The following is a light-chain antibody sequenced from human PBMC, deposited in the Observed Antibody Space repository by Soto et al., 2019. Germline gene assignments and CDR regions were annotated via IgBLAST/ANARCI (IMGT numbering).Light chain of an antibody. Sequence: VLTQSPVTLSLSPGARATLSSRPSQSFGGLFAWYQQKPGQAPRLLIFDAYNRATGIPHRFSGSGSGTDFTLTISSLEPEDSAVYYCQQRHMWPITFGQGTQLEIK. J-gene: IGKJ5*01. CDR2: DAY. CDR1: QSFGGL. V-gene: IGKV3-11*01. CDR3: QQRHMWPIT.